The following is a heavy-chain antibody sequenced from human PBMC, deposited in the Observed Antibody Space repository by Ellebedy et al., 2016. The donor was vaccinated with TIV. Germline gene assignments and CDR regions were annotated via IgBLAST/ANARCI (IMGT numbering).Heavy chain of an antibody. J-gene: IGHJ4*02. CDR2: ISGRGGST. V-gene: IGHV3-23*01. Sequence: GGSLRLSXAASGFTFSSYSMNWVRQAPGKGLEWVSTISGRGGSTYYADSVKGRFTISRDNSKNTLYLQMNSLRAEDTAVYYCAAGGATFDHWGQGTLVTVSS. CDR3: AAGGATFDH. CDR1: GFTFSSYS. D-gene: IGHD1-26*01.